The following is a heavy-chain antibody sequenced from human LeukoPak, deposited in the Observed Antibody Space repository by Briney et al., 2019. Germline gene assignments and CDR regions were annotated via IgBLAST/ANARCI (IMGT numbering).Heavy chain of an antibody. J-gene: IGHJ4*02. CDR3: ARRATQSFDF. Sequence: GESLKISCKGSGYKFTNYWIGWVRQMPGKGLEWMGIIYPDDSETTYNPSFQGQVTISADKSTTTAYLQWRSLKASDTAIYYCARRATQSFDFWGQGTLVTVSS. V-gene: IGHV5-51*01. CDR1: GYKFTNYW. D-gene: IGHD2-15*01. CDR2: IYPDDSET.